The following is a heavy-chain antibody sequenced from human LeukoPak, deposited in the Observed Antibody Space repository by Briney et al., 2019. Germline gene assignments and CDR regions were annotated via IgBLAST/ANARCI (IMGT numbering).Heavy chain of an antibody. CDR1: GFTFSSYW. V-gene: IGHV3-74*01. CDR3: ARGSATYYYDSSVLT. D-gene: IGHD3-22*01. Sequence: PGGSLRLSCAASGFTFSSYWMHWVRQAPGKGLVWVSRINSDGSTTSYADSVKGRFTISRDNAKNTVFLEMNSLRAEDTAVYYCARGSATYYYDSSVLTWGQGTLVTVSS. CDR2: INSDGSTT. J-gene: IGHJ4*02.